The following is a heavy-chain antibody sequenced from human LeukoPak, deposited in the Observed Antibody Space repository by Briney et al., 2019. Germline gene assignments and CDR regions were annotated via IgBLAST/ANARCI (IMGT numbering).Heavy chain of an antibody. CDR3: ARDRDYYDSSGYYSDY. CDR2: IIPILDIA. J-gene: IGHJ4*02. Sequence: ASVKVSCKASGFTFSSYAISWVRQAPGQGLEWMGRIIPILDIANYAQKFQGRVTITADKSTSTAYMELSSLRSEDTAVYYCARDRDYYDSSGYYSDYWGQGTLVTVSS. V-gene: IGHV1-69*04. CDR1: GFTFSSYA. D-gene: IGHD3-22*01.